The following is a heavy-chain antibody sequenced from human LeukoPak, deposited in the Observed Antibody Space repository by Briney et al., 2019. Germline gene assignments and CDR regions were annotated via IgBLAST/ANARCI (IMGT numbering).Heavy chain of an antibody. CDR1: GFTFSSYS. V-gene: IGHV3-21*01. J-gene: IGHJ4*02. CDR3: ARFGGLWYDSSGFDY. Sequence: PGGSLRLSCAASGFTFSSYSMNWVRQAPGKGLKGVSSISSSSSYIYYADSVKGRFTISRDNAKNSLYLQMNSLRAEDTAVYYCARFGGLWYDSSGFDYWGQGTLVTVSS. D-gene: IGHD3-22*01. CDR2: ISSSSSYI.